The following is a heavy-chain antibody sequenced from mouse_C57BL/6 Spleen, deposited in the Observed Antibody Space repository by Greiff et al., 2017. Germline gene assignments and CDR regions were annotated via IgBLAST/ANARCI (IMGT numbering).Heavy chain of an antibody. CDR1: GYTFTSYW. CDR2: IDPSDSYT. V-gene: IGHV1-69*01. CDR3: ARSGPHAMDY. Sequence: QVHVKQPGAELVMPGASVKLSCKASGYTFTSYWMHWVKQRPGQGLEWIGEIDPSDSYTNYNQKFKGKSTLTVDKSSSTAYMQLSSLTSEDSAVYYCARSGPHAMDYWGQGTSVTVSS. J-gene: IGHJ4*01.